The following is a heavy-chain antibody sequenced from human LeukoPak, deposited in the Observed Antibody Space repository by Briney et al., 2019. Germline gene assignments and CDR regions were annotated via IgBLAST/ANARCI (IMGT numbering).Heavy chain of an antibody. J-gene: IGHJ6*02. D-gene: IGHD3-10*01. CDR1: GGSISSYY. CDR3: AREHGSTYYYYYGMDV. CDR2: IYTSGST. Sequence: PSETLSLTCTVSGGSISSYYWSWIRQPAGKGLEWIGRIYTSGSTNYNPSLKSRVTMSVDTSKNQFSLKLSSVTAADTAMYYCAREHGSTYYYYYGMDVWGQGTTVTVSS. V-gene: IGHV4-4*07.